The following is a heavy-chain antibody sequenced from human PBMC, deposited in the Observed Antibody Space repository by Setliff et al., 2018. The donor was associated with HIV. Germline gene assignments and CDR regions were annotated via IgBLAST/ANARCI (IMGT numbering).Heavy chain of an antibody. V-gene: IGHV4-39*02. CDR1: GGSFRSSRYY. J-gene: IGHJ3*02. Sequence: SETLSLTCTVSGGSFRSSRYYWGWIRQPPGKGLEWIGNIHYGGFFWYSPSLKSRVTRSVDTSKNQLSLKLSSVTAADTAVYYCAREGTYSGTYWVRRVASFDIWGQGTMVTVSS. CDR3: AREGTYSGTYWVRRVASFDI. CDR2: IHYGGFF. D-gene: IGHD1-26*01.